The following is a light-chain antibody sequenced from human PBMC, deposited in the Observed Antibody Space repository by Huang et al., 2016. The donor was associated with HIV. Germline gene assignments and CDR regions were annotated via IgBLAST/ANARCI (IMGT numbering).Light chain of an antibody. CDR2: GAS. CDR1: QSVNNN. Sequence: EIVMTQSPATLSVSPGERATLSCRASQSVNNNFAWYQQKPGQAPRLLIYGASTRATGIPARFSCSGAGTEFTLTISSLQSEDFAVYYCQQYNNWPPEWTFGQGTKVEIK. CDR3: QQYNNWPPEWT. V-gene: IGKV3-15*01. J-gene: IGKJ1*01.